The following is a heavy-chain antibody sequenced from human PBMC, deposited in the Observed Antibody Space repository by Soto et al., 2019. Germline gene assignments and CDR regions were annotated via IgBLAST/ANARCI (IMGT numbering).Heavy chain of an antibody. J-gene: IGHJ5*02. Sequence: ASVKVSCKASGYTFTSYAMHWVRQAPGQRLEWMGWINAGNGNTKYSQKFQGRVTITRDTSASTAYMELSSLRSEDTAVYYCARAPMRSGWPYNCFDPWGQGTLVTVSS. V-gene: IGHV1-3*01. CDR3: ARAPMRSGWPYNCFDP. D-gene: IGHD6-19*01. CDR2: INAGNGNT. CDR1: GYTFTSYA.